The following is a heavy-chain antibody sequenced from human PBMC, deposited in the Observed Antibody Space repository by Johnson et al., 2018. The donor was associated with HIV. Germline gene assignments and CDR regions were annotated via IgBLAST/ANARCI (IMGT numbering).Heavy chain of an antibody. D-gene: IGHD1-14*01. Sequence: QVQLVESGGGLVQPGGSLRLSCAASGFTFSSYGMHWVRQAPGKGLEWVAVIWYDGSNNYYADSVKGRFTISRDNSKNTLYLQMNSLRPEETAVYYCAKDLRSGNRREAFDIWGQGTMVTVSS. V-gene: IGHV3-33*06. J-gene: IGHJ3*02. CDR3: AKDLRSGNRREAFDI. CDR2: IWYDGSNN. CDR1: GFTFSSYG.